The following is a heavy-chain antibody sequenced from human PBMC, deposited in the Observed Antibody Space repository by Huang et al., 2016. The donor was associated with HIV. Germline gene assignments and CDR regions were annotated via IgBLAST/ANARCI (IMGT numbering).Heavy chain of an antibody. CDR1: GGSFSDYF. Sequence: QVRLEQWGPNLLKPSDTLLLKCAVYGGSFSDYFWTWIRQSPVKGLEWIGEVNHRGSATHNPSLRSRVSMSVDSSKNQFYLNLTSVTAADTAVYFCARPKMTATPSDSSWSYFDFWGRGTPVTVSS. J-gene: IGHJ4*02. V-gene: IGHV4-34*01. CDR3: ARPKMTATPSDSSWSYFDF. CDR2: VNHRGSA. D-gene: IGHD3-10*01.